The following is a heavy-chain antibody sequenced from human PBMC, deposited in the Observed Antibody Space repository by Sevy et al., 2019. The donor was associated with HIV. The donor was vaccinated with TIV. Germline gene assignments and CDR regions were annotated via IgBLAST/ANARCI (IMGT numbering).Heavy chain of an antibody. Sequence: SETLSLTCTVSGVSISGGAYYWGWIRQPPGKGLEWIGSISYTRSNYYNPSLKSRVPISVDTSKNQFSLKLTSVTAADTAVYYCARRGDNNWFDPWGQGTLVTVSS. CDR1: GVSISGGAYY. CDR3: ARRGDNNWFDP. CDR2: ISYTRSN. V-gene: IGHV4-39*01. J-gene: IGHJ5*02. D-gene: IGHD2-15*01.